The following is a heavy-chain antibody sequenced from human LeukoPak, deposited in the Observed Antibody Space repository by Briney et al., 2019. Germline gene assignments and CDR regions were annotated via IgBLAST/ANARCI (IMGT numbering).Heavy chain of an antibody. Sequence: ASVKVSCKASGGTFSSYAISWVRQAPGQGLEWMGGIIPIFGTANYAQKFRGRVTITADKSTRTAYMELSSLRSEDTAVYYCARDEGGSSGYYCDYWGQGTLVTVSS. D-gene: IGHD3-22*01. J-gene: IGHJ4*02. CDR1: GGTFSSYA. V-gene: IGHV1-69*06. CDR2: IIPIFGTA. CDR3: ARDEGGSSGYYCDY.